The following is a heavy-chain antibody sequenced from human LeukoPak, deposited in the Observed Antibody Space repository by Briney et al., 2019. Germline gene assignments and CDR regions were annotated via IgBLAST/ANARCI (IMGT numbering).Heavy chain of an antibody. V-gene: IGHV3-48*01. CDR3: ARGGHYYGSGSYYLDY. J-gene: IGHJ4*02. CDR1: GFSFDDYG. CDR2: ISSSSSTI. D-gene: IGHD3-10*01. Sequence: GGSLRLSCAASGFSFDDYGMNWVRQAPGKGLEWVSYISSSSSTIHYADSVRGRFTISRDNAKNSLFLQMNSLRAEDTAVYYCARGGHYYGSGSYYLDYWGQGNLVTVSS.